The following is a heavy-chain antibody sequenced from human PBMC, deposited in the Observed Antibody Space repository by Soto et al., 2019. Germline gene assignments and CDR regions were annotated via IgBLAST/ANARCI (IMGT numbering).Heavy chain of an antibody. CDR3: AREGVQHGSGPYYYYGMDV. J-gene: IGHJ6*02. V-gene: IGHV3-11*04. CDR1: GFTFSDYD. D-gene: IGHD3-10*01. Sequence: GGSLRVPWAASGFTFSDYDMSRIRQAPGKGLEWVSYTSSSGSTIYYADSVKGRFTMSRDNAKNSLYLQMNSLRAEDTAVYYCAREGVQHGSGPYYYYGMDVWGQGTTVTVSS. CDR2: TSSSGSTI.